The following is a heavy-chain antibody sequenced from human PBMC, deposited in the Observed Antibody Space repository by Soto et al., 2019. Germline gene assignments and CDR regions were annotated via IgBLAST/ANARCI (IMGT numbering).Heavy chain of an antibody. CDR2: ISGSGGST. V-gene: IGHV3-23*01. D-gene: IGHD3-10*01. Sequence: GGSLRLSCAASGFTFSSYAMSWVRQAPGKGLEWVSAISGSGGSTYYADSVKGRFTISRDNSKNTLYLQMNSLRAEDTAVYYCAKREGVRGVIIPHDYWGQGTLVTVSS. CDR3: AKREGVRGVIIPHDY. CDR1: GFTFSSYA. J-gene: IGHJ4*02.